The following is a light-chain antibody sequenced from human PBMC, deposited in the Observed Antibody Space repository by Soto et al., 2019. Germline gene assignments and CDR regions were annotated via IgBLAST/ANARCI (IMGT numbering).Light chain of an antibody. CDR3: CSYAGSSTFYV. Sequence: LTQPASVSGSPGQSITISCTGTSSDVGSYNLVSWYQQHPGKAPKLMIYEGSKRPSGVSNRFSSSKSGNTASLTISGLQAEDEADYYCCSYAGSSTFYVFGTGTKVTVL. V-gene: IGLV2-23*01. J-gene: IGLJ1*01. CDR1: SSDVGSYNL. CDR2: EGS.